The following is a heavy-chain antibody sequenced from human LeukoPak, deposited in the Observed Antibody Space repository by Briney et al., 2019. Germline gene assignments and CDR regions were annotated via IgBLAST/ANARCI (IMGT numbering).Heavy chain of an antibody. V-gene: IGHV3-23*01. CDR2: ISGSGGST. CDR3: ARRYSSGWFGPSNAFDI. D-gene: IGHD6-19*01. CDR1: GFTFSSYA. Sequence: GGSLRLSCAGSGFTFSSYAMSWVRQAPGKGLEWVSAISGSGGSTYYADSVKGRFTISRDNSKNTLYLQMNSLRAEDTAVYYCARRYSSGWFGPSNAFDIWGQGTMVTVSS. J-gene: IGHJ3*02.